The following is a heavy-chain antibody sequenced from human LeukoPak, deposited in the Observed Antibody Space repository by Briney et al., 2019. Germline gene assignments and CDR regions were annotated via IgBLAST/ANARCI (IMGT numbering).Heavy chain of an antibody. V-gene: IGHV1-24*01. Sequence: GASVKVSCKVSEYTLTELSMHWVRQAPGKGREWLGGFDPEDGEIIYAQKFQGRVTMSDDTSTDTAYMELGSLRSDGTAVYYCAADRGDYSGSYWTAFDIWGQGTMVTVSS. CDR1: EYTLTELS. J-gene: IGHJ3*02. CDR2: FDPEDGEI. D-gene: IGHD1-26*01. CDR3: AADRGDYSGSYWTAFDI.